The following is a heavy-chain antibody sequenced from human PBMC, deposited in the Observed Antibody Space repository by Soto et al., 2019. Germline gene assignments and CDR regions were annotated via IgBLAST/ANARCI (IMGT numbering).Heavy chain of an antibody. J-gene: IGHJ4*02. CDR1: GYSISSGYY. CDR2: VYHSGTT. Sequence: PSETLSLTCAVSGYSISSGYYWGWIRQPPGKGLEWIGSVYHSGTTYYNPSLKSRVTISLDTSKNQFSLKLNSVTAADTAVYYCTRSLYSSSWYAGYWGQGTLVTVS. V-gene: IGHV4-38-2*01. CDR3: TRSLYSSSWYAGY. D-gene: IGHD6-13*01.